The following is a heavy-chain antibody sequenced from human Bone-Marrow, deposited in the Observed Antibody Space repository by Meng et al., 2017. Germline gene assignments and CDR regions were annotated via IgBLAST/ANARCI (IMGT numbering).Heavy chain of an antibody. J-gene: IGHJ4*02. Sequence: QVQLQESGPGLVKPSQTLSLTCTVSGSSISNDENYWSWIRQSPGEGLEWIGEINHSGSTNYNPSLKSRVTISVDTSKNQFSLKLSSVTAADTAVYYCARTRGYSYGYYGYWGQGTLVTVSS. V-gene: IGHV4-30-4*08. CDR3: ARTRGYSYGYYGY. CDR1: GSSISNDENY. D-gene: IGHD5-18*01. CDR2: INHSGST.